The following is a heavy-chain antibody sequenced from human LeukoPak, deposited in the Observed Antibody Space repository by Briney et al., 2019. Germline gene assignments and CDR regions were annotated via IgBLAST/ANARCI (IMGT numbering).Heavy chain of an antibody. Sequence: PGGSLRLSCAASGFTFSDAWMNWVRQAPGKGLEWVGRIKRKTDGGTTDYAAPVKGRFTISRDDSENTLYLQMNSLKTEDTAVYYCATPGRIPEAANWFDPWGQGTLVTVSS. CDR3: ATPGRIPEAANWFDP. V-gene: IGHV3-15*07. D-gene: IGHD6-13*01. J-gene: IGHJ5*02. CDR1: GFTFSDAW. CDR2: IKRKTDGGTT.